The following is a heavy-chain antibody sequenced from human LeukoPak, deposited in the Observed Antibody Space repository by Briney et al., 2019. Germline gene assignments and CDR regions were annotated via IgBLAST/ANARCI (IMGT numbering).Heavy chain of an antibody. Sequence: SSVKVSCKASGDTFDTYTISWVRQVPGQGLEWMGGFIPAFNTAHYARKFQGRVTITMDASMTTDFMEMSSLRFEDTAVYYCVRDKGLTGDTCAFDIWGQGTMVTVSS. CDR2: FIPAFNTA. V-gene: IGHV1-69*05. J-gene: IGHJ3*02. D-gene: IGHD7-27*01. CDR3: VRDKGLTGDTCAFDI. CDR1: GDTFDTYT.